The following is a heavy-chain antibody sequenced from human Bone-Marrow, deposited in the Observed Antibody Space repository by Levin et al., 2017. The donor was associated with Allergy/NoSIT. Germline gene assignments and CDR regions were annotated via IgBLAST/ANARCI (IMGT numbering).Heavy chain of an antibody. CDR2: IYYSGST. CDR1: GGSISSGDYY. J-gene: IGHJ4*02. V-gene: IGHV4-30-4*01. Sequence: SCTVSGGSISSGDYYWSWIRQPPGKGLEWIGYIYYSGSTYYNPSLKSRVIISVDTSKNQFSLKMSSLTAADTAVYYCARGELLRGEGDYWGQGTLVTVSS. CDR3: ARGELLRGEGDY. D-gene: IGHD1-26*01.